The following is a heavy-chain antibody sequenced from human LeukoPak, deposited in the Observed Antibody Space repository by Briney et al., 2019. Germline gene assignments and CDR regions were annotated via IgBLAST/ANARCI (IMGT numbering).Heavy chain of an antibody. Sequence: SETLSLTCSVSGGSISSYYWSWIRQPAGKGLEWVGRIYSTGSTNYNPSLKSRVTMSVDTSKNQFSLRLRSVTAADTAVYYCARQIASAGTAGFDFWGQGALVTVSS. CDR3: ARQIASAGTAGFDF. J-gene: IGHJ4*02. CDR2: IYSTGST. V-gene: IGHV4-4*07. CDR1: GGSISSYY. D-gene: IGHD6-13*01.